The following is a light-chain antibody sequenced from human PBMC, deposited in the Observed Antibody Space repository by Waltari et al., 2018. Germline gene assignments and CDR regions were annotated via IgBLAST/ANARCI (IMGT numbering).Light chain of an antibody. Sequence: QSVLTQPPSVSGAPGQRVHISCTGSSSNLGVGYDVHWYQQVPGTAPTLLIYDNNSRPSGVPDRFSGSKSGSSASLAITGLQPEDEADYYCQSFDSSLSAVVFGGGTKLTVL. CDR3: QSFDSSLSAVV. J-gene: IGLJ2*01. V-gene: IGLV1-40*01. CDR2: DNN. CDR1: SSNLGVGYD.